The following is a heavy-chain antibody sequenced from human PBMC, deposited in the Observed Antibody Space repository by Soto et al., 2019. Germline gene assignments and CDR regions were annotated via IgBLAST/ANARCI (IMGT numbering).Heavy chain of an antibody. D-gene: IGHD5-12*01. J-gene: IGHJ4*02. CDR2: INPNSGGT. CDR3: AREGGDGYKPFDY. CDR1: GYTFTGYY. Sequence: VASVKVSCKASGYTFTGYYMHWVRQAPGQGLEWMGWINPNSGGTNYAQKFQGRVTMTRDTSISTAYMELSRLRSDDTAVYYCAREGGDGYKPFDYWGQGTLVTVSS. V-gene: IGHV1-2*02.